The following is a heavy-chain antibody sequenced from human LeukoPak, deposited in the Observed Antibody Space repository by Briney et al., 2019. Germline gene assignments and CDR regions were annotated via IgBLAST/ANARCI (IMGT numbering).Heavy chain of an antibody. CDR2: ISYDGSKK. CDR1: GFTFRTYG. CDR3: ARRTSGAFAI. Sequence: AMSLRLSCAASGFTFRTYGMHWVRQAPGKALEWVALISYDGSKKYYADSVKGRFTISRDNAKNSLYLQMNSLRAEDTAVYYCARRTSGAFAIWGQGTKVTVSS. V-gene: IGHV3-30*03. J-gene: IGHJ3*02.